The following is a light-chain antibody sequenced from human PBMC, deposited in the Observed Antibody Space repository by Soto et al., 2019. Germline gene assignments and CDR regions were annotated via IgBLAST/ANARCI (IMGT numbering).Light chain of an antibody. CDR3: MQSTQLPPT. CDR1: QSLVYSDGNAY. V-gene: IGKV2-30*01. J-gene: IGKJ5*01. Sequence: DVVMTQSPLSLPVTLGQPASISCRSNQSLVYSDGNAYLNWFQQKPGQSPQLLIYEVSTRVSGVPDRFSGSGSGTDFTLAISRVETDDVGIYYCMQSTQLPPTFGQGTRLEIK. CDR2: EVS.